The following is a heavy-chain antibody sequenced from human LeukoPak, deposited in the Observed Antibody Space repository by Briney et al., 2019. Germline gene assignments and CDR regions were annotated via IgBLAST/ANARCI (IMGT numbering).Heavy chain of an antibody. V-gene: IGHV3-30*04. CDR3: AREDGMDV. CDR2: ISYDGSNK. J-gene: IGHJ6*02. CDR1: GFTFSSYA. Sequence: PGGSLRLSCAASGFTFSSYAMRWVRQAPGKGLEWVAVISYDGSNKYYADSVKGRFTISRDNSKNTLYLQMNSLRAEDTAVYYCAREDGMDVWGQGTTVTVSS.